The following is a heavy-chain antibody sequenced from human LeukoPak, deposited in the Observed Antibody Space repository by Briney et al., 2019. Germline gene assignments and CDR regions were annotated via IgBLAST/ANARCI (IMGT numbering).Heavy chain of an antibody. CDR3: AKAIVGSSYRYYDY. Sequence: PGGSLRLSCAASGFTFINYIMTWVRQAPGKGLDWVSAISGSGGTTVYSDSVKGRFTVSRDNARNTLYLQMNSLRAEDTAVYYCAKAIVGSSYRYYDYWGQGSLVTVSS. D-gene: IGHD2-2*01. V-gene: IGHV3-23*01. CDR1: GFTFINYI. CDR2: ISGSGGTT. J-gene: IGHJ4*02.